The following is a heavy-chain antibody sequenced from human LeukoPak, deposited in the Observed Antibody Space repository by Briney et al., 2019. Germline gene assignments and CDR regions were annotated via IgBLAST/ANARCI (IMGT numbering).Heavy chain of an antibody. D-gene: IGHD3-9*01. V-gene: IGHV1-46*01. J-gene: IGHJ4*02. CDR3: ARDGGTYYDIWTGSVFDY. CDR2: INPSGGST. Sequence: ASVKVSCKASGYTFTSYYMHWVRQAPGQGLEWMGIINPSGGSTSYAQKFQGRVTMTRDTSTSTVYMELSSLRSEDTAVYYCARDGGTYYDIWTGSVFDYGGQEPLVTVSS. CDR1: GYTFTSYY.